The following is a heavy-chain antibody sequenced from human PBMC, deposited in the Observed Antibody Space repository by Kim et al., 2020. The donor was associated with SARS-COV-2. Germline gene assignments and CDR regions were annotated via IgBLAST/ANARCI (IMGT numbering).Heavy chain of an antibody. D-gene: IGHD5-12*01. CDR1: GDSVSRNTPA. V-gene: IGHV6-1*01. Sequence: SQTLSLTCAISGDSVSRNTPAWNWIRQSPSRGLEWLGRTFYRSQWHSEYAPSVKSRIGINADTSKNQISLQLNSVTPEDSAVYYCAREGVYASDRERGHSYYGMDVWGQGTTVTVSS. CDR3: AREGVYASDRERGHSYYGMDV. CDR2: TFYRSQWHS. J-gene: IGHJ6*02.